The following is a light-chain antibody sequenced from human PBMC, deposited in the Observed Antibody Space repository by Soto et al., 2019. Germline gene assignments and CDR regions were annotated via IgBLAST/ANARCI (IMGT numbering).Light chain of an antibody. CDR3: SPYAGSANYV. CDR1: SSDVGSFNL. Sequence: QSALTQPASVSGSPGQSITISCAGTSSDVGSFNLVSWYQQHPGKAPKLVIYEGTQRPSGVSNRFSASKSGNTASLTISGLQAEDEADYYCSPYAGSANYVFGTGTKVTVL. J-gene: IGLJ1*01. CDR2: EGT. V-gene: IGLV2-23*01.